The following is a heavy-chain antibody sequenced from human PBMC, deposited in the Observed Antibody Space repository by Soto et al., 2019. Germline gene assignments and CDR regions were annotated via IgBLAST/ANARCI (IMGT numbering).Heavy chain of an antibody. D-gene: IGHD1-26*01. CDR3: ARTVGAAYYFDF. CDR2: VWTSGST. J-gene: IGHJ4*02. CDR1: GGSMSRYY. Sequence: QVQLQESGPGLVKPSETLSLTCNVSGGSMSRYYWSWIRQPAGRGLEWIGRVWTSGSTNYNPSLKGRVTMSIDTSNNHFSLKLNSVTAADTAVYYCARTVGAAYYFDFWGQVTLVTVSS. V-gene: IGHV4-4*07.